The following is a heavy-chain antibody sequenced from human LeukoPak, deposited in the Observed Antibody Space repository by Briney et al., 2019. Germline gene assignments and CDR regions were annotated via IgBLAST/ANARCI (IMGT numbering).Heavy chain of an antibody. CDR1: GGSISRSYSY. CDR3: ARLRVGGIVGATTNWYFDI. J-gene: IGHJ2*01. CDR2: MYYSGDT. D-gene: IGHD1-26*01. Sequence: SETLSLNRTVSGGSISRSYSYWGWVRQPPGKGLEWIGSMYYSGDTYYNPSLKSRLIISVDTSKNQVSLNLSSVTTADTAVYYCARLRVGGIVGATTNWYFDIWGRGTLVTVSS. V-gene: IGHV4-39*01.